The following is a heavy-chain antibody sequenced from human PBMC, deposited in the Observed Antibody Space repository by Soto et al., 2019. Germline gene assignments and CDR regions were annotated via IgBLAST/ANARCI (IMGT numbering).Heavy chain of an antibody. CDR2: IDPSDSYT. D-gene: IGHD5-18*01. Sequence: ESLKISCKGSGYSFTSYWISWVRQMPGKGLEWMGRIDPSDSYTNYSPSFQGHVTISADKSISTAYLQWSSLKASDTAMYYCARYRYSYGDLGYWGQGTLVTVSS. V-gene: IGHV5-10-1*01. CDR1: GYSFTSYW. J-gene: IGHJ4*02. CDR3: ARYRYSYGDLGY.